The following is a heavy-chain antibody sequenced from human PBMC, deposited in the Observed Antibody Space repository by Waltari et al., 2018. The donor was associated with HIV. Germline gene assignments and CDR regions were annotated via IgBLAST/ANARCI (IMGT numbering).Heavy chain of an antibody. CDR1: GFPFSIYS. D-gene: IGHD1-26*01. Sequence: DVQLLESGGGFVQPGGSLRLSCAVSGFPFSIYSMYWVRQAPGKGPEWVSAISANGYKTFYTESVRGRFTVSRDNPKSTLYLQMNNLRTEDTAAYFCVKEGGVGSIKEDYWGQGTLVTVSS. CDR3: VKEGGVGSIKEDY. J-gene: IGHJ4*02. CDR2: ISANGYKT. V-gene: IGHV3-23*01.